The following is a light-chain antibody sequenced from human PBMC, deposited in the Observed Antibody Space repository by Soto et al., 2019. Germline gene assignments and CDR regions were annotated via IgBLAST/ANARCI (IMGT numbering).Light chain of an antibody. CDR2: EVS. CDR3: SLYTSCSTLV. CDR1: SSDVGGWPH. Sequence: QSALTQPASVSASPGQSITISCAGTSSDVGGWPHVSWYQQHPGKAPKLVIYEVSNRPSGVSSRVSGSKSGSTASLTNSGLQAEDEGDYYCSLYTSCSTLVFVGGTKVTVL. V-gene: IGLV2-14*01. J-gene: IGLJ2*01.